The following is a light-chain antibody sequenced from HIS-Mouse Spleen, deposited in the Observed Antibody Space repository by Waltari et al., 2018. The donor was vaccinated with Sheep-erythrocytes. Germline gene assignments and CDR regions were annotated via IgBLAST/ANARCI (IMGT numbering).Light chain of an antibody. CDR2: LNSDGSH. Sequence: QLVLTQSPSASASLGASVKLTCTLSSGHSSYATAWHQQQPGKGPRYLMKLNSDGSHSKGDGIPDRFSGSSSGAERYLTISSLQSEDEADYYCQTWGTGIHVVFGGGTKLTVL. J-gene: IGLJ2*01. CDR1: SGHSSYA. CDR3: QTWGTGIHVV. V-gene: IGLV4-69*01.